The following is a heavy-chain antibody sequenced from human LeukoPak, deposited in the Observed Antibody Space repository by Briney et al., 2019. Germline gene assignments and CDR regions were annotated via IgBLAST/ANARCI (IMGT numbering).Heavy chain of an antibody. J-gene: IGHJ4*02. V-gene: IGHV3-7*01. Sequence: GGSLRLSCVASGFSFSRYWMSWGRQAPGKGLEWVANIKQDGSEKYYVDSVKGRFTISRDNAKNSLYLQMNSLRAEDTAVYYCARGQQLVLSVGDYLDYWGQGTLVTVSS. CDR2: IKQDGSEK. D-gene: IGHD6-13*01. CDR1: GFSFSRYW. CDR3: ARGQQLVLSVGDYLDY.